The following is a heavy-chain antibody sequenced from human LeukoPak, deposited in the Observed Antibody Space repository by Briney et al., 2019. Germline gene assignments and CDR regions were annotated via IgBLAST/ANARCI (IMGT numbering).Heavy chain of an antibody. CDR2: VSFDGSYK. CDR1: RFTSTTYA. V-gene: IGHV3-30*18. CDR3: AKDYGAYYYGMDV. Sequence: GGSLRLSCAASRFTSTTYAFHWVRQAPGKGLEWVAVVSFDGSYKYYGDSVKGRFTISRDNSKNTLSLQMNSLRTEDTAVYYCAKDYGAYYYGMDVWGQGTTVTVSS. D-gene: IGHD3-10*01. J-gene: IGHJ6*02.